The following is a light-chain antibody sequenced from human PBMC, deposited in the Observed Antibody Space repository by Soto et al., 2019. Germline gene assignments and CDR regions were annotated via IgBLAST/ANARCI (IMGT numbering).Light chain of an antibody. CDR3: SSYTSSSTLV. J-gene: IGLJ2*01. Sequence: QSALTQPASVSGSPGQSITISCTGTSSDVGGYNYVSWYQQHPGKAPKLMIYDVSNRPSGVSNRFSGSKSGNTASLTISGRQAEDEAGYYCSSYTSSSTLVFGGGTKLTVL. CDR2: DVS. CDR1: SSDVGGYNY. V-gene: IGLV2-14*01.